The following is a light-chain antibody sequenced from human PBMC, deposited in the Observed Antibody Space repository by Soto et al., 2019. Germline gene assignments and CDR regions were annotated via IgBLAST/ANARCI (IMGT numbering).Light chain of an antibody. V-gene: IGLV2-14*01. CDR3: SSYTTSSSYV. CDR1: SSDVGGYIY. J-gene: IGLJ1*01. Sequence: SALTQPDSVSRSPGQSITISCTGTSSDVGGYIYVSWYQQHPGKAPKLMIYDVTSRPSGVSYRFSGSKSGNTASLTISGLQAEDEADYYCSSYTTSSSYVFGTGTKVTVL. CDR2: DVT.